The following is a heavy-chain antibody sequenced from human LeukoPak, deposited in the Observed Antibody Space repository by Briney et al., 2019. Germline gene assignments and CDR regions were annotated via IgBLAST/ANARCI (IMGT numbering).Heavy chain of an antibody. Sequence: GSLRLSCAGSGFTFSNYSINWVRQAPGKGLEWVSSISPSSHYMYYADSVRGRFTISRDNARNSLYLQMNSLRDEDTAVYYCARERHTAMVYYYYYMDAWGTGTTVTVSS. CDR1: GFTFSNYS. CDR3: ARERHTAMVYYYYYMDA. J-gene: IGHJ6*03. D-gene: IGHD5-18*01. V-gene: IGHV3-21*04. CDR2: ISPSSHYM.